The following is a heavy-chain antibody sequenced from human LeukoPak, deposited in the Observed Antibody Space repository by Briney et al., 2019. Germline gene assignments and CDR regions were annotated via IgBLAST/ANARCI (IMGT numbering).Heavy chain of an antibody. CDR3: AREHSSSSGKVFDY. Sequence: ASVKVSCKGSGYTFPGYYMHWVRQAPGQGLEWMGWINPNSGGTNYAQKFQRRVTMTRDTSISTAYMELSRLRSDDTAVYYCAREHSSSSGKVFDYWGQGTLVTVSS. D-gene: IGHD6-6*01. J-gene: IGHJ4*02. CDR2: INPNSGGT. CDR1: GYTFPGYY. V-gene: IGHV1-2*02.